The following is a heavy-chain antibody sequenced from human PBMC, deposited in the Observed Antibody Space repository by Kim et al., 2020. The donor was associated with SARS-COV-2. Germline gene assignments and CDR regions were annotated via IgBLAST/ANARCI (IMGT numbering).Heavy chain of an antibody. Sequence: SQTLSLTCAISGDSVSSNSAAWNWIRQSPSRGLEWLGRTYYRSKWYNDYAVSVKSRITINPDTSKNQFSLQLNSVTPEDTAVYYCARAPDSSGWYYYYYGMDVWGQGTTVTVSS. J-gene: IGHJ6*02. CDR2: TYYRSKWYN. V-gene: IGHV6-1*01. CDR1: GDSVSSNSAA. CDR3: ARAPDSSGWYYYYYGMDV. D-gene: IGHD6-19*01.